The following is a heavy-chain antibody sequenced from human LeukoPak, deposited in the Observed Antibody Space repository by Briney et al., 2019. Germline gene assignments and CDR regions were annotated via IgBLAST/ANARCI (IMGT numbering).Heavy chain of an antibody. D-gene: IGHD6-13*01. J-gene: IGHJ4*02. V-gene: IGHV3-48*03. CDR2: ISSSGSTI. CDR1: GFTFSSYE. Sequence: GGSLRLSCAASGFTFSSYEMDWFRQAPGKGLEWVSYISSSGSTIYYADSVKGRFTISRDNAKNSLYLQMNSLRAEDTAVYYCARQEQQLVTFDYWGQGTLVTVSS. CDR3: ARQEQQLVTFDY.